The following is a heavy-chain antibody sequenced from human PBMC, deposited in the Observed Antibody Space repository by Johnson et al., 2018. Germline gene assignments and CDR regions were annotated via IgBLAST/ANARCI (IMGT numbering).Heavy chain of an antibody. J-gene: IGHJ1*01. CDR3: AKDLGSSGWYRVSYFPH. D-gene: IGHD6-19*01. Sequence: VQLVQSRGGLIQPGGSLRLSCAASGFIVSSNYMSWVRQAPGKGLEWVSGISWNSGSIGYADSVKGRFSISRDTATHSLYLQMNSLGAEDTALYYCAKDLGSSGWYRVSYFPHWGQRTLVTVSS. CDR2: ISWNSGSI. V-gene: IGHV3-9*01. CDR1: GFIVSSNY.